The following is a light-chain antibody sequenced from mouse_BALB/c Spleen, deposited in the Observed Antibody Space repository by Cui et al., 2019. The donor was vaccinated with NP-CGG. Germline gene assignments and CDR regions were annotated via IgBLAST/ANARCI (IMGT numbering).Light chain of an antibody. CDR2: GTN. CDR1: TGAVTTSNY. CDR3: ALWYSNHWV. Sequence: QPVVTQESPLTTPPGEKVTPHCRSSTGAVTTSNYANWVQKKPDHLYTGLIGGTNNRTPGVPARFSGSLIGDKTALTITGAQTEDEAIYFCALWYSNHWVFGGGTKLTVL. V-gene: IGLV1*01. J-gene: IGLJ1*01.